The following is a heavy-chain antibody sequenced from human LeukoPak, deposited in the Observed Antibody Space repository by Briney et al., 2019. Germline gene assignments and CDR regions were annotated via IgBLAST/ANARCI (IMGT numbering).Heavy chain of an antibody. CDR2: FDPEDGET. Sequence: EASVKVSCEVSGYTLTELSMHWVRQAPGKGLEWMGGFDPEDGETIYAQKFQGRVTMTEDTSTDTAYMELSSLRSEDTAVYYCATVSPSSGYFELDYWGQGTLVTVSS. D-gene: IGHD3-22*01. V-gene: IGHV1-24*01. CDR1: GYTLTELS. CDR3: ATVSPSSGYFELDY. J-gene: IGHJ4*02.